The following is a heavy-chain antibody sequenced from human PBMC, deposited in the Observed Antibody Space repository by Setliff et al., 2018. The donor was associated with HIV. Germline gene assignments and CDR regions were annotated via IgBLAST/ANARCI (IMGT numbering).Heavy chain of an antibody. J-gene: IGHJ4*02. Sequence: SETLSLTCSVSWESKINHDWGWIRQSPGRGLEWIGEINHSGSTNYNMSLWSRVTISLDASRNQFSLELISVTAADTAVYYCAGGPGTTSIDYWAQGTLVTVSS. V-gene: IGHV4-34*01. D-gene: IGHD1-26*01. CDR2: INHSGST. CDR1: WESKINHD. CDR3: AGGPGTTSIDY.